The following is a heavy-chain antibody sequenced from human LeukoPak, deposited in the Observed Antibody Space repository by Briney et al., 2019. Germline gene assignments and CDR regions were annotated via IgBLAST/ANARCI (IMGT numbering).Heavy chain of an antibody. J-gene: IGHJ6*03. D-gene: IGHD3-10*01. CDR3: ARSPMVRGVISFYYYMDV. CDR2: ISAYNGNT. V-gene: IGHV1-18*01. CDR1: GYTFTSYG. Sequence: ASVKVSCKASGYTFTSYGISWVRQAPGQGLEWMGWISAYNGNTNYAQKLQGRVTMTTDTSTSTAYMELRSLRSDDTAVYYCARSPMVRGVISFYYYMDVWGKGTTVTVSS.